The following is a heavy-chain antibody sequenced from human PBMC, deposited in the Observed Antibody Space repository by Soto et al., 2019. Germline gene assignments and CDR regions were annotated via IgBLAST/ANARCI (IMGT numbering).Heavy chain of an antibody. D-gene: IGHD3-22*01. V-gene: IGHV1-69*06. J-gene: IGHJ2*01. Sequence: QVELVQSGAEVKKPGSSVKVSCQASEDTFRNYAISWVRQAPGQGLEWMGGIIPIFGTANYAQKIHGRVTITADTSANTVYLELSSLRSEDTAVYYCASTKYDSSAYYYWYLGLWGRVTLVTVSS. CDR3: ASTKYDSSAYYYWYLGL. CDR2: IIPIFGTA. CDR1: EDTFRNYA.